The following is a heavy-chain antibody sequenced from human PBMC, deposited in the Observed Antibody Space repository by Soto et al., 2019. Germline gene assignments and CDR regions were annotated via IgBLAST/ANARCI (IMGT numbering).Heavy chain of an antibody. CDR3: AHRRSGRDSSGYFLFNFDY. Sequence: QITLKESGPTLVKPTQTLTLTCTFSGFSLSTSGVGVGWIRQPPGKALEWLALIYWNDDKRYSPSLKSRLTITKDTSKNQVVLTMTNMDPVDTATYYCAHRRSGRDSSGYFLFNFDYWGQGTLVTVSS. V-gene: IGHV2-5*01. J-gene: IGHJ4*02. D-gene: IGHD3-22*01. CDR1: GFSLSTSGVG. CDR2: IYWNDDK.